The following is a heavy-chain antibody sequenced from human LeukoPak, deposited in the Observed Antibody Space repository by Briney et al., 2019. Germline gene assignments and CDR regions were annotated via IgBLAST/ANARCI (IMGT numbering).Heavy chain of an antibody. V-gene: IGHV3-30*02. CDR1: GFTFNSYG. CDR3: AKELGRHQQFQH. Sequence: GGSLRLSCAASGFTFNSYGMHWVRQAPGKGLEWVAFIRYAGGNKYYADSVKGRLTISRDDSKNTLYLQMNSLRAEDTAVYYCAKELGRHQQFQHWGQGTLVTVSS. CDR2: IRYAGGNK. J-gene: IGHJ1*01. D-gene: IGHD1-26*01.